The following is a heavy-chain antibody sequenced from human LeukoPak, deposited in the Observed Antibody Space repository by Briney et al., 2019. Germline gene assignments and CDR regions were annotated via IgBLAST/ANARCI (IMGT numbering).Heavy chain of an antibody. D-gene: IGHD2-2*02. CDR2: IKQDGSEK. CDR1: GFTFSSYW. V-gene: IGHV3-7*01. Sequence: GRSLRLSCAASGFTFSSYWMSWVRQAPGKGLEWVANIKQDGSEKYYVDSVKGRFTISRDNAKNSLYLQMNSLRAEDTAVYYCARALLGYCSSTSCYNAFDIWGQGTMVTVSS. J-gene: IGHJ3*02. CDR3: ARALLGYCSSTSCYNAFDI.